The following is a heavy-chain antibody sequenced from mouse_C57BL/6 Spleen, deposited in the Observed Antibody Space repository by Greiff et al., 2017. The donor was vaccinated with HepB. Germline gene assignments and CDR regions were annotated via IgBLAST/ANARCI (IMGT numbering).Heavy chain of an antibody. D-gene: IGHD2-3*01. CDR3: ARNRDGYYEGWFAY. CDR2: IWTGGGT. V-gene: IGHV2-9-1*01. J-gene: IGHJ3*01. CDR1: GFSLTSYA. Sequence: VHLVESGPGLVAPSQSLSITCTVSGFSLTSYAISWVRQPPGKGLEWLGVIWTGGGTNYNSALKSRLSISKDNSKSQVFLKMKSLQTDDTARYYCARNRDGYYEGWFAYWGQGTLVTVSA.